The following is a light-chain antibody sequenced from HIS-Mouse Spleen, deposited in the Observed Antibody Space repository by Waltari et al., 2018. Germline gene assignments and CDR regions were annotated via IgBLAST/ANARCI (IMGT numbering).Light chain of an antibody. V-gene: IGKV3-11*01. Sequence: EIVLRQSPATLSLSPGERATPSCRASQSVSSYLAWYQQKPGQAPRLLIYDASNRATGIPARFSGSGSGTDFTLTISSLEPEDFAVYYCQQRSNWLTFGGGTKVEIK. CDR2: DAS. J-gene: IGKJ4*01. CDR1: QSVSSY. CDR3: QQRSNWLT.